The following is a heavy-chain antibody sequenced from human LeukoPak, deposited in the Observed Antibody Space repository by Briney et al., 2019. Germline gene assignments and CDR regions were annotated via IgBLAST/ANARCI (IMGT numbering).Heavy chain of an antibody. V-gene: IGHV3-15*01. CDR3: TTSGVLTGYYLREFDY. Sequence: GGSLRLSCAASGFTFSTYSMSWVRQAPGKGLEWVGRIRSKTDGGTTDSAAPVKGRFTISRDDSKNTLYLQMNSLKDEDTAVYYCTTSGVLTGYYLREFDYWGQGTLVTVSS. CDR2: IRSKTDGGTT. CDR1: GFTFSTYS. D-gene: IGHD3-9*01. J-gene: IGHJ4*02.